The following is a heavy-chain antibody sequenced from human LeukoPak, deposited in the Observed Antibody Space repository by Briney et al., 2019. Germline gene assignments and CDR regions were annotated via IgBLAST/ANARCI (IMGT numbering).Heavy chain of an antibody. D-gene: IGHD3-10*01. J-gene: IGHJ4*02. Sequence: ASVKVSCKASGATFISYAMSRVRQAPGQGLEWMGGIIPISGTANYAQKFQGRVTITADESTSTAYMELSSLRSEDTAVYYCARGDLYGSGRSDYWGQGTLVTVSS. V-gene: IGHV1-69*13. CDR2: IIPISGTA. CDR1: GATFISYA. CDR3: ARGDLYGSGRSDY.